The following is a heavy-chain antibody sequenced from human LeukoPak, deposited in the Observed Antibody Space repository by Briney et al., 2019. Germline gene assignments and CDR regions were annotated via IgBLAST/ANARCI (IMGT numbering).Heavy chain of an antibody. J-gene: IGHJ6*02. CDR3: APRYWGEEMDV. CDR2: ISGSGGST. Sequence: PGGSLRLSCAASGFAFSNYAMSWVRQAPGKGLEWVSSISGSGGSTYYADSVKGRLTISRDNSKNTLYLQMNSLRAEDTAVYYCAPRYWGEEMDVWGQGTTVTVSS. D-gene: IGHD2-21*01. CDR1: GFAFSNYA. V-gene: IGHV3-23*01.